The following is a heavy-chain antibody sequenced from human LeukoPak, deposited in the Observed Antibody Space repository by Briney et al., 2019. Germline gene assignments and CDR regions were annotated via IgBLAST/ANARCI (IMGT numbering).Heavy chain of an antibody. CDR2: IKQDGSEK. CDR3: VRALGSSSADY. CDR1: GFTFTSYW. J-gene: IGHJ4*02. V-gene: IGHV3-7*04. Sequence: GGSLRLSCAASGFTFTSYWMSWVRQAPGKGLEWVANIKQDGSEKYYVNSVEGRFTISRDNAKNSLSLQMNSLRGEDTAIYYCVRALGSSSADYWGQGTLVTVSS. D-gene: IGHD6-6*01.